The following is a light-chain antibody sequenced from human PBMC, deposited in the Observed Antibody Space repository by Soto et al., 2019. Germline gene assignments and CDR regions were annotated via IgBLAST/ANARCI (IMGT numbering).Light chain of an antibody. Sequence: EIVLTQSPGTLSLSPGEGATLSCRASQSVTGTNLAWYQQRAGQAPRLLIYDAVRRATGIPDRFSGSGSGTDFTLTISRLEPEDYAVYYCHQYGSSAWTFGQGTKVDIK. CDR3: HQYGSSAWT. CDR1: QSVTGTN. V-gene: IGKV3-20*01. CDR2: DAV. J-gene: IGKJ1*01.